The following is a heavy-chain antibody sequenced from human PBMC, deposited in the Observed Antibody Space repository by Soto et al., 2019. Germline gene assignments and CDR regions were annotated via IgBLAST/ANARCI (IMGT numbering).Heavy chain of an antibody. CDR2: IYYSGST. D-gene: IGHD2-8*01. J-gene: IGHJ6*03. CDR3: ARRVLKLTPTGPPYYYYMDV. Sequence: SETLSLTCTVSGGSISSSSYYWGWIRQPPGKGLEWIGSIYYSGSTYYNPSLKSRVTISVDTSKNQFSLKLSSVTAADTAVYYCARRVLKLTPTGPPYYYYMDVWGKGTTVTVPS. V-gene: IGHV4-39*01. CDR1: GGSISSSSYY.